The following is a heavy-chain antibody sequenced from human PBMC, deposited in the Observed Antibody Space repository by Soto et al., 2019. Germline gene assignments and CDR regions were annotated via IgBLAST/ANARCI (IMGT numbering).Heavy chain of an antibody. CDR2: IRGNGDPP. J-gene: IGHJ4*02. Sequence: LRLSCSASGFTFSSYAMHWVRQAPGERLEYVSGIRGNGDPPFYADSVKGRFTISRDNSKNTLYLQMSSLSADDTNVYYCVKSGGGNNFAFFDWGQGALVTVSS. D-gene: IGHD5-12*01. V-gene: IGHV3-64D*06. CDR3: VKSGGGNNFAFFD. CDR1: GFTFSSYA.